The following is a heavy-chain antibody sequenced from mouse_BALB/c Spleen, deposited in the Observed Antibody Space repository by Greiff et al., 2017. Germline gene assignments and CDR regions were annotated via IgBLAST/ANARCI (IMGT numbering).Heavy chain of an antibody. CDR1: GFSLTSYG. Sequence: VQLKESGPGLVQPSQSLSITCTVSGFSLTSYGVHWVRQSPGKGLEWLGVIWSGGSTDYTAAFISRLSISKDNSKSQVFFKMNSLQANDTAIYYCARKSGFFYYFDYWGQGTTLTVSS. CDR3: ARKSGFFYYFDY. J-gene: IGHJ2*01. D-gene: IGHD4-1*01. V-gene: IGHV2-2*02. CDR2: IWSGGST.